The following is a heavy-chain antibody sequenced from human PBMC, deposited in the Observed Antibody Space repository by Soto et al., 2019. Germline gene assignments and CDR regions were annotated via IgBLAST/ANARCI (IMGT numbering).Heavy chain of an antibody. J-gene: IGHJ4*02. CDR1: GGSISSGDY. Sequence: SETLSLTCTVSGGSISSGDYWSWIRQPPGKGLEWIGYIYHSGGPYYNPSLNSRATMSVDTSQNQFSLKLSSVSAADTAVYYCAADYDILTGYYPIFDYWGQGTLVTVSS. CDR2: IYHSGGP. CDR3: AADYDILTGYYPIFDY. D-gene: IGHD3-9*01. V-gene: IGHV4-30-4*01.